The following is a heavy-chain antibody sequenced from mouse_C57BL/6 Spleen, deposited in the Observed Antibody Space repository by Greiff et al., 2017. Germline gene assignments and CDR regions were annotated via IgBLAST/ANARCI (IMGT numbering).Heavy chain of an antibody. D-gene: IGHD4-1*01. V-gene: IGHV3-6*01. J-gene: IGHJ1*03. CDR1: GYSITSGYY. CDR2: ISYDGSN. CDR3: ARGELGPWYFDV. Sequence: ESGPGLVKPSQSLSLTCSVTGYSITSGYYWNWIRQFPGNKLEWMGYISYDGSNNYNPSLKNRIPITRDTSKNQFFLKLNSVATEDTATYYCARGELGPWYFDVWGTGTTVTVSS.